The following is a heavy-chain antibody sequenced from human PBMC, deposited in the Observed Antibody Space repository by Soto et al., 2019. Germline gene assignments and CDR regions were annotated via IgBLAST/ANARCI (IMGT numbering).Heavy chain of an antibody. V-gene: IGHV4-39*02. Sequence: QLQLQESGPGLVKPSETLSLTCTVSSGSISSSSFYWGWIHQPPGKGLEWIGSIYYTGSTYYNPSLKSRVTISIDRSKNHFSLKLSSVTAADTAVYYCARLFPYNYYYDMDVWGQGTTVTVSS. CDR1: SGSISSSSFY. CDR3: ARLFPYNYYYDMDV. D-gene: IGHD3-10*02. J-gene: IGHJ6*02. CDR2: IYYTGST.